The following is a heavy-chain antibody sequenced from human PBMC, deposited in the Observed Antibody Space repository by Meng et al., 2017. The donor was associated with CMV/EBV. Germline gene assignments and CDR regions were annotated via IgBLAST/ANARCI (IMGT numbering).Heavy chain of an antibody. CDR2: INPSGGST. Sequence: QVEPGVVGRGWKRPGAPCKVSCKPSASTFNTYSRPWVRQAPGQGLEWMGIINPSGGSTSYAQKFQGRVTMTRDTSTSTVYMELSSLRSEDTAVYYCARARSRKGSSYIAAAGPQMDYWGQGTLVTASS. D-gene: IGHD6-13*01. CDR1: ASTFNTYS. J-gene: IGHJ4*02. V-gene: IGHV1-46*02. CDR3: ARARSRKGSSYIAAAGPQMDY.